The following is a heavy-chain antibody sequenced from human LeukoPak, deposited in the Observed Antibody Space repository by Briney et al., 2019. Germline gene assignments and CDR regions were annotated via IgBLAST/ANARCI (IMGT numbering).Heavy chain of an antibody. CDR3: ARALYGNWFDP. J-gene: IGHJ5*02. CDR1: GYTFINYG. CDR2: ISASNGNT. V-gene: IGHV1-18*01. D-gene: IGHD2/OR15-2a*01. Sequence: GASVKVSCKASGYTFINYGISWVRQAPGQGLGWMGWISASNGNTNFAEKLQGRVTLTTDTSTGTAYMELKSLRSDDTAVYYCARALYGNWFDPWGQGTLVTVSS.